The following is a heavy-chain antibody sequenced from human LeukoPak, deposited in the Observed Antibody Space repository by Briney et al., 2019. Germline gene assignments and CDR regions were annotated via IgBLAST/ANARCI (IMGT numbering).Heavy chain of an antibody. J-gene: IGHJ4*02. Sequence: SETLSLTCSVSGGSISSSSYYWGWIRQPPGKGLEWIGSIYYSGSTYYNPSLKSRVTISVDTSKNQFSLKLSSVTAADTAVYYCARVVVVAATRRHPTPTIDYWGQGTLVTVSS. D-gene: IGHD2-15*01. CDR3: ARVVVVAATRRHPTPTIDY. CDR1: GGSISSSSYY. V-gene: IGHV4-39*07. CDR2: IYYSGST.